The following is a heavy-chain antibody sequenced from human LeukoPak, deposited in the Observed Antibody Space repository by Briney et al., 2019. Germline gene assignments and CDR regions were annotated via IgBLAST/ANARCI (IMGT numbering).Heavy chain of an antibody. V-gene: IGHV4-34*01. CDR2: INHSRST. CDR3: AREVSTAALYYYYYYMDV. J-gene: IGHJ6*03. Sequence: SETLSLTCAVYGGSFTGYYWSWIRQPTGKGLEWIGEINHSRSTNYNPSLKSRVTISVDTSKNQFSLKLSSVTAADTAVYYGAREVSTAALYYYYYYMDVWGKGTTVTVSS. D-gene: IGHD6-25*01. CDR1: GGSFTGYY.